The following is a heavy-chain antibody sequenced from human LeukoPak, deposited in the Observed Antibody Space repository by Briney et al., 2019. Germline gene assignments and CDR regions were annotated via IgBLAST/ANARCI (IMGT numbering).Heavy chain of an antibody. CDR3: ESDVGGDDY. CDR2: INHSGST. J-gene: IGHJ4*02. Sequence: PSETLSLTCAVYGGSFSGYYWSWIRQPPGKGLEWIGEINHSGSTNYNPSLKSRVTISVDTSKHQFSLQLSSVTAADTAVYYCESDVGGDDYWGQGTLVTVSS. V-gene: IGHV4-34*01. CDR1: GGSFSGYY. D-gene: IGHD3-16*01.